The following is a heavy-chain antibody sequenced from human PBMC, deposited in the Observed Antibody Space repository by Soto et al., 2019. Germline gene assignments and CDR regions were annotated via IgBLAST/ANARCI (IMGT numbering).Heavy chain of an antibody. CDR1: GYTFTSYG. D-gene: IGHD2-2*01. CDR2: ISAYNGNT. V-gene: IGHV1-18*01. J-gene: IGHJ6*02. CDR3: ARGQTSSSTTYYYGMDV. Sequence: ASVKVSCKASGYTFTSYGISWVRQAPGQGLEWMGWISAYNGNTNYAQKLQGRVTMTTDTSTSTAYMELRSLRSDDTAVYYCARGQTSSSTTYYYGMDVWGQGTTVTVSS.